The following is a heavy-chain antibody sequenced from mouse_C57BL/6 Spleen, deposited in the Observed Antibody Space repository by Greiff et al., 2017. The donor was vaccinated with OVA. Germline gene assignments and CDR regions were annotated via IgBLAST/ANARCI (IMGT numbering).Heavy chain of an antibody. CDR3: ARPVYGSSSPFDD. Sequence: QVQLQQPGAELVKPGASVKMSCKASGYTFTSHWITWVKQRPGQGLEWIGDIYPGSGSTNYIVKFMSKATLTVVTSSSTAYMQLSSLTSEESAVYERARPVYGSSSPFDDWGQGTTRTVSS. CDR1: GYTFTSHW. D-gene: IGHD1-1*01. CDR2: IYPGSGST. V-gene: IGHV1-55*01. J-gene: IGHJ2*01.